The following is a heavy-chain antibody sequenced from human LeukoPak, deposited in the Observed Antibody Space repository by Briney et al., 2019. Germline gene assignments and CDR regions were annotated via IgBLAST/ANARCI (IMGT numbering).Heavy chain of an antibody. CDR3: VRSRGGNADFYY. J-gene: IGHJ4*02. CDR1: GFTFSSYW. D-gene: IGHD4-23*01. CDR2: INPDGSTT. Sequence: PGGSLRLSCAASGFTFSSYWMHWVRQAQGKGLVWVSRINPDGSTTTYADSVKGRFTISRDNAKNTLYLQMNSLRAEDTAVYYCVRSRGGNADFYYWGQGTLVTVSS. V-gene: IGHV3-74*01.